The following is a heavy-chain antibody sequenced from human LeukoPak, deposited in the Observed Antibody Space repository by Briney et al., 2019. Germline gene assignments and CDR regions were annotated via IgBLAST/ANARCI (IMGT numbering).Heavy chain of an antibody. V-gene: IGHV1-18*01. CDR2: ISAYDGNT. D-gene: IGHD5-12*01. CDR1: GYTFTSYG. CDR3: ARDRLDIVTTIIFDY. Sequence: ASVKVSCKASGYTFTSYGIGWVRQASGQGLEWMGWISAYDGNTDYAQNLQGRVTVTTDTSTSTAYMELRSLRSDDTAVYYCARDRLDIVTTIIFDYWGQGTLVTVSS. J-gene: IGHJ4*02.